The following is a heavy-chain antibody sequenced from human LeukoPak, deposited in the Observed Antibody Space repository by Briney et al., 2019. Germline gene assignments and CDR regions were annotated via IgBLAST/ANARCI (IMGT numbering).Heavy chain of an antibody. CDR2: IWYDGSNK. V-gene: IGHV3-33*01. Sequence: TGGSLRLSCAASGFTFSSYGMHWVRQASGKGLEWVAVIWYDGSNKYYADSVKGRFTISRDNSKNTLYLQMNSLRAEDTAVYYCARDLSQPDFWSGYYSLDYYYGMDVWGQGTTVTVSS. J-gene: IGHJ6*02. CDR3: ARDLSQPDFWSGYYSLDYYYGMDV. D-gene: IGHD3-3*01. CDR1: GFTFSSYG.